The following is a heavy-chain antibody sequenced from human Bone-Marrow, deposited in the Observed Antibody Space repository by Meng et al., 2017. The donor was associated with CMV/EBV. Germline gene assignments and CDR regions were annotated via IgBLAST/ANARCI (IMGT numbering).Heavy chain of an antibody. J-gene: IGHJ6*02. V-gene: IGHV3-11*01. CDR3: ARTVLDYGDYFISYYYYGMDV. CDR2: ISSSGSTI. D-gene: IGHD4-17*01. CDR1: GLTFTNFV. Sequence: GESLKISCAASGLTFTNFVMSWVRQAPGKGLEWVSYISSSGSTIYYADSVKGRFTISRDNAKNSLYLQMNSLRAEDTAVYYCARTVLDYGDYFISYYYYGMDVWGQGTTVTVSS.